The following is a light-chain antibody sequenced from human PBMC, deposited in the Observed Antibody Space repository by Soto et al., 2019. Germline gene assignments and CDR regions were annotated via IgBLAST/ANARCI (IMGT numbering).Light chain of an antibody. CDR1: SSHIGSKT. CDR2: NNH. V-gene: IGLV1-44*01. CDR3: AAWDDSLNACV. J-gene: IGLJ1*01. Sequence: QSVLTPATSASGTPRQRVTISCSGSSSHIGSKTVNWYQQLPGMAPKLLIFNNHPRPSGVPDRFSGSKSGTSASLAISGLQSEDEADYYCAAWDDSLNACVFGTGTKLTVL.